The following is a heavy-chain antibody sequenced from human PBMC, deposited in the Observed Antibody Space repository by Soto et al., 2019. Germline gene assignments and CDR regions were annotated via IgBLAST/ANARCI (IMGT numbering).Heavy chain of an antibody. CDR3: ARASRSGYSYYVDV. CDR1: GYSFTSYD. D-gene: IGHD3-3*01. V-gene: IGHV1-8*01. J-gene: IGHJ6*03. CDR2: MNPSSTNT. Sequence: ASVKVSCKGSGYSFTSYDINWVRQASGQGPEWMGWMNPSSTNTGYAQAFQGRVTMTRNTSESTAYMELSSLTPEDTAVYYCARASRSGYSYYVDVWDSGTTVTVSS.